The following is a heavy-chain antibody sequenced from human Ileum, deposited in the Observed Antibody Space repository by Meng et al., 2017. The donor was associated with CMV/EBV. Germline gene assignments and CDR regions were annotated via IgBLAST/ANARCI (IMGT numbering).Heavy chain of an antibody. CDR2: IHPTGTT. CDR3: ARAAARGVPVDL. V-gene: IGHV4-4*07. J-gene: IGHJ5*02. D-gene: IGHD3-10*01. Sequence: QGSAPAGSDLSEPLSLTCTVTGGSLTSNDWTWSRQPAGKGLEWIGRIHPTGTTDDNPSLRSRVSMSLDKSKNQFSLKLTSVTAADTAVYYCARAAARGVPVDLWGQGTLVTVSS. CDR1: GGSLTSND.